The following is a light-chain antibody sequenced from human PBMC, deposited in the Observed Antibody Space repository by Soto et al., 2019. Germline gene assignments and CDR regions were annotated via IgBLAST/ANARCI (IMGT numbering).Light chain of an antibody. CDR2: GAF. CDR1: PSVPNY. J-gene: IGKJ1*01. V-gene: IGKV3-11*01. Sequence: EIVLTQSPATLSLSPGERATLSCRASPSVPNYLAWYQQKPGQAPRLLIYGAFNRATGIPARFSGSGSGADFTLTISSLEPEDFAMYYCQQYNPYSRTFGQGTKVDIK. CDR3: QQYNPYSRT.